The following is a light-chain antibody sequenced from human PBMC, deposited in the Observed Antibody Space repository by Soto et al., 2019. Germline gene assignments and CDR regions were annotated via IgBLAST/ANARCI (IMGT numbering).Light chain of an antibody. Sequence: DIQMAQSPSSLSASVGGRVTIACQASQNIDYYLNLYQQKPGRAPKLLIYDASHLEAGVPSRFRGSGSGTDFTFTISRLQPEDFATYYCQQLNSYPITFGQGTRLEIK. CDR2: DAS. CDR1: QNIDYY. CDR3: QQLNSYPIT. J-gene: IGKJ5*01. V-gene: IGKV1-33*01.